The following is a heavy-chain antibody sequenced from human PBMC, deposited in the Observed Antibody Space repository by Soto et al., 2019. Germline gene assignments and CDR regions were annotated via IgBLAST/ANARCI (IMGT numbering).Heavy chain of an antibody. Sequence: XVSLRLSCAASGFTFSSYGMHWVRQAPGKGLEWVAVISYDGSNKYYADSVKGRFTISRDNSKNTLYLQMNSLRAEDTAVYYCAKDQYGSHYYGMDVWGQGTTVTVSS. D-gene: IGHD4-17*01. CDR3: AKDQYGSHYYGMDV. CDR1: GFTFSSYG. CDR2: ISYDGSNK. J-gene: IGHJ6*02. V-gene: IGHV3-30*18.